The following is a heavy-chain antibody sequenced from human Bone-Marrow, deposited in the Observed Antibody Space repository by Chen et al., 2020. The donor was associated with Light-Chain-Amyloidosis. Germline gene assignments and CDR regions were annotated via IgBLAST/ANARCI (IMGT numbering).Heavy chain of an antibody. J-gene: IGHJ4*02. CDR2: VSGSTVST. D-gene: IGHD3-10*01. CDR3: TRKGGYFDF. V-gene: IGHV3-23*04. Sequence: EVRLGDSGGGLVQPGGSLGLSLAPSGSNFSSFGMSWVRQAPGKGLEWVSTVSGSTVSTYYAGAVKGRFIISRDNSKSTLYLQMNSLRAGDTAVYFCTRKGGYFDFWGQGSLVTVSS. CDR1: GSNFSSFG.